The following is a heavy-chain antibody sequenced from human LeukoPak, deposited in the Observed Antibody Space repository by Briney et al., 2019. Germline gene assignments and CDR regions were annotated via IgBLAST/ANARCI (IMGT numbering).Heavy chain of an antibody. D-gene: IGHD3-22*01. CDR1: GYTFNTYG. Sequence: ASVKVSCKASGYTFNTYGITWVRQAPGQGLEWMGWINTHNGNTNNAQKLQDRVTMTTDTSTSTAYMELRSLRSDDTAVYYCARGTSGFYHSSFDPWGQGTLVTVSS. V-gene: IGHV1-18*01. J-gene: IGHJ5*02. CDR3: ARGTSGFYHSSFDP. CDR2: INTHNGNT.